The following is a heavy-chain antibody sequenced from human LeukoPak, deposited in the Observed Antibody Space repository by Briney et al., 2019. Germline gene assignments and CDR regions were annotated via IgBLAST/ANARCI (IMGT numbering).Heavy chain of an antibody. CDR2: INHSGST. CDR1: GFTLSSYW. CDR3: ARGRRSAYDYAPSRYSGSPGSPPPFAS. J-gene: IGHJ4*02. D-gene: IGHD1-26*01. V-gene: IGHV4-34*01. Sequence: GSLRLSCAATGFTLSSYWMTWVRQAPGKGLEWIGEINHSGSTNYNPSLKSRVTISVDTSKTQFSLKLSSVPAPDPAVYSCARGRRSAYDYAPSRYSGSPGSPPPFASWGQGTLVPVSS.